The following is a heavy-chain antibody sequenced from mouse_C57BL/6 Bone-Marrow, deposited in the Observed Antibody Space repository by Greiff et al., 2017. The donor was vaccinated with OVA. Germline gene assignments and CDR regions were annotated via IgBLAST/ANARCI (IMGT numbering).Heavy chain of an antibody. CDR2: IDPEDGDT. CDR1: GFNIKDYY. D-gene: IGHD4-1*01. CDR3: TTTGTPVVYYFDY. V-gene: IGHV14-1*01. Sequence: EVKLMESGAELVRPGASVKLSCTASGFNIKDYYMHWVKPRPEQGLEWIGRIDPEDGDTEYAPKFQGKATMTADTSSNTAYLQLSSLTSEDTAVYYCTTTGTPVVYYFDYWGQGTTLTVSS. J-gene: IGHJ2*01.